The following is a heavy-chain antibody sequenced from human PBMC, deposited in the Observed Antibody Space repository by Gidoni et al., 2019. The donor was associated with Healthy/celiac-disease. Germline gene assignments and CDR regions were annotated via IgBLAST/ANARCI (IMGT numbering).Heavy chain of an antibody. CDR1: GGTFSSYT. J-gene: IGHJ4*02. D-gene: IGHD6-13*01. V-gene: IGHV1-69*02. CDR2: IIPILGIA. CDR3: ARGPNSSSWFYYFDY. Sequence: QVQLVQSGAEVTTPGSSVKVSCKASGGTFSSYTISWVRQAPGQGLEWMGRIIPILGIANYAQKFQGRVTITADKSTSTAYMELSSLRSEDTAVYYCARGPNSSSWFYYFDYWGQGTLVTVSS.